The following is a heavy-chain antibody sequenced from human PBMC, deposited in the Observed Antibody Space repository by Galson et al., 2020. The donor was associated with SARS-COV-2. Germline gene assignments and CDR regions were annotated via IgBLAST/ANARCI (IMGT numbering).Heavy chain of an antibody. D-gene: IGHD1-26*01. V-gene: IGHV3-15*01. J-gene: IGHJ3*02. Sequence: GESLKISCAASGFTFSNAWMSWVRQAPGKGLEWVGRIKSKTDGGTTDYAAPVKGRFTISRDDSKNTLYLQMNSLKTEDTAVYYCTTFQEWELLRYAFDIWGQGTMVTVSS. CDR3: TTFQEWELLRYAFDI. CDR1: GFTFSNAW. CDR2: IKSKTDGGTT.